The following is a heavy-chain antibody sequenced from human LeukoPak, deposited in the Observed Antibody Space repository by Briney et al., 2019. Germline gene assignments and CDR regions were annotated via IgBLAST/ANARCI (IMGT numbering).Heavy chain of an antibody. V-gene: IGHV3-74*01. J-gene: IGHJ4*02. CDR3: ARDPRSSGFFDY. Sequence: GGSLRLSCAASGFTFSSYWMHWVRQAPGKGLVWVSRINTDGSSTSYADSVKGRFTISRDNAKNTLYLQMNSLRAEDTAVYYCARDPRSSGFFDYWGQGTLVTVSS. CDR2: INTDGSST. D-gene: IGHD6-19*01. CDR1: GFTFSSYW.